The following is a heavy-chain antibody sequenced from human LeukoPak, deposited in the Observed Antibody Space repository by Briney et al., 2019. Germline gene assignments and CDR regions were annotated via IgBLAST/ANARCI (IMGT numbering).Heavy chain of an antibody. D-gene: IGHD3-9*01. CDR3: ARHVWLQPFDY. J-gene: IGHJ4*02. Sequence: SETLSLTCSVSGGSMNGYYWCWVRQSPGKGLEWMGYIYYSGRTNYNPSLKSRVTISVDTSKNQLSLKLSSVTAAYTAVYYCARHVWLQPFDYWGQGTLVTVSS. CDR2: IYYSGRT. CDR1: GGSMNGYY. V-gene: IGHV4-59*08.